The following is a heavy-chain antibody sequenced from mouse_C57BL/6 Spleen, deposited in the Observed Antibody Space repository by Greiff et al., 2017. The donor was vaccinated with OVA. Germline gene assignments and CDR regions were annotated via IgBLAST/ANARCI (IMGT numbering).Heavy chain of an antibody. V-gene: IGHV1-82*01. CDR3: AACGNYVGGAMDY. J-gene: IGHJ4*01. D-gene: IGHD2-1*01. Sequence: QVQLQQSGPELVKPGASVKISCKASGYAFSSSWMNWVKQRPGKGLEWIGRIYPGDGDTNYNGKFKGKATLTADKSSSKAYMQLSSLTSEDSAVYFCAACGNYVGGAMDYWGQGTSVTVSS. CDR1: GYAFSSSW. CDR2: IYPGDGDT.